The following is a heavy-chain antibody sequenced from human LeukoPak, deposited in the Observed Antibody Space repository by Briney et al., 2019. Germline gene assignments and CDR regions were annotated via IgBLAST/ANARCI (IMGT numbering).Heavy chain of an antibody. D-gene: IGHD3-22*01. Sequence: GRSLRLSCAASGFTFSSYGMHWVRQAPGKGPEWVAVIWFDGSNKYYADSVKGRFTISRDNSKNTLYLQMNSLRAEDTAVYYCAKEVYYDSSGYGFDYWGQGTLVTVSS. J-gene: IGHJ4*02. CDR1: GFTFSSYG. CDR2: IWFDGSNK. V-gene: IGHV3-33*06. CDR3: AKEVYYDSSGYGFDY.